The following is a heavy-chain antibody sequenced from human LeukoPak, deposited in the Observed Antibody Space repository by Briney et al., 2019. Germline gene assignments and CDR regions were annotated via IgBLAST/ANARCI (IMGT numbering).Heavy chain of an antibody. D-gene: IGHD3-22*01. Sequence: NPSETLSLTCTVSGGSFSSGSYYWSWIRQPAGKGLEWIGRIYTSGSTNYNPSLKSRVTISVDTSKNQFSLKLSSVTAADTAVYYCARAPYDSSGYLDAFDIWGQGTMVTVSS. CDR3: ARAPYDSSGYLDAFDI. J-gene: IGHJ3*02. CDR2: IYTSGST. V-gene: IGHV4-61*02. CDR1: GGSFSSGSYY.